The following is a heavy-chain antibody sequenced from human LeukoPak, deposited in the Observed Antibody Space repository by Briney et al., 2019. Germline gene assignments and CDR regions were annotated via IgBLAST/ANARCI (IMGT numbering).Heavy chain of an antibody. J-gene: IGHJ6*03. Sequence: SETLSLTCTVSGSSINSNYWNWIRQPPGKGLEWIGFIYYSGSTSYNPSLKSRVTISLDTSKNQFSLKLSSVTAADTAVYYCARDISSLGYYYYMDVWGKGTTVTVSS. CDR1: GSSINSNY. CDR2: IYYSGST. V-gene: IGHV4-59*01. CDR3: ARDISSLGYYYYMDV. D-gene: IGHD3-3*01.